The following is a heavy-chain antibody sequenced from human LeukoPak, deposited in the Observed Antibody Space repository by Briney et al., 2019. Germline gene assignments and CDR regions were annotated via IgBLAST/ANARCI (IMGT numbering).Heavy chain of an antibody. D-gene: IGHD5-12*01. Sequence: GGSLRLSCAASGFTVSSNEMSWVRQAPGKGLEWVSSISGGSTYYADSRKGRFTISRDNSKNTLHLQMNSLRAEDTAVYYCARDHGYSGYDFDYWGQGTLVTVSS. CDR1: GFTVSSNE. J-gene: IGHJ4*02. V-gene: IGHV3-38-3*01. CDR3: ARDHGYSGYDFDY. CDR2: ISGGST.